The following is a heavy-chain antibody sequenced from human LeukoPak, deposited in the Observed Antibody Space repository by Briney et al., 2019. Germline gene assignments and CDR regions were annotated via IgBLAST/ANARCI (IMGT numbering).Heavy chain of an antibody. CDR1: GDFISRNY. J-gene: IGHJ5*02. CDR2: IYMGGST. CDR3: AKNNWFDP. Sequence: SETLSLTCSVSGDFISRNYWSWIRQPPGKGLEWLGFIYMGGSTNYNPSLKSRVTISADTSKNQFSLKLSSVTAADTAVYYCAKNNWFDPWGQGTLVTVSS. V-gene: IGHV4-59*12.